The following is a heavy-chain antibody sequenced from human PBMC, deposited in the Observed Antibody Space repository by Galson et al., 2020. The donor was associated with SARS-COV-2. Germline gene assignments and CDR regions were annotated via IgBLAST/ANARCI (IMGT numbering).Heavy chain of an antibody. CDR2: INAGNGNT. CDR3: ASEKELGYCSSTSCSPPGGGYYFDY. D-gene: IGHD2-2*01. J-gene: IGHJ4*02. V-gene: IGHV1-3*01. Sequence: ASVTVSCKASGYTFTSYAMHWVRQAPGQRLEWMGWINAGNGNTKYSQKFQGRVTITRDTSASTAYMELSSLRSEDTAVYYCASEKELGYCSSTSCSPPGGGYYFDYWGQGTLVTVSS. CDR1: GYTFTSYA.